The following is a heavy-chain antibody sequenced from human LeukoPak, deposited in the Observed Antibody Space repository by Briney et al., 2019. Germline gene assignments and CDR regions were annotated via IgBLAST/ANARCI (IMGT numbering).Heavy chain of an antibody. Sequence: PGGSLRLSCAASGFTFSSYATSWVRQAPGKGLEWVSAISGSGGSTYYADSVKGRFTISRDNSKNTLYLQMNSLRAEDTAVYYCAKTVNRWELRDAFDIWGQGTMVTVSS. CDR2: ISGSGGST. CDR3: AKTVNRWELRDAFDI. CDR1: GFTFSSYA. J-gene: IGHJ3*02. V-gene: IGHV3-23*01. D-gene: IGHD1-26*01.